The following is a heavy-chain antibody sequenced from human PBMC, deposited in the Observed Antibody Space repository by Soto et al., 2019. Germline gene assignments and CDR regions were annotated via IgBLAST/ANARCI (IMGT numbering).Heavy chain of an antibody. CDR3: ARGRNWGGWRAFDI. CDR1: GGSFSGYY. J-gene: IGHJ3*02. V-gene: IGHV4-34*01. CDR2: INHSGST. Sequence: QVQLQQWGAGLLKPSETLSLTCAVYGGSFSGYYWSWIRQPPGKGLEWIGEINHSGSTNYNPSLKSRVTISVDTSKNQFSLKLSSVTSADTAVYYRARGRNWGGWRAFDIWGRGTMVTVSS. D-gene: IGHD7-27*01.